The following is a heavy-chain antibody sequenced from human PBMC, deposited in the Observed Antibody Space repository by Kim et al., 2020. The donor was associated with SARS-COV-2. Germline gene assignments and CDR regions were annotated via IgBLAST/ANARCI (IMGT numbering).Heavy chain of an antibody. Sequence: SVKVSCKASGGTFSSYAISWVRQAPGQGLEWMGGIIPIFGTANYAQKFQGRVTITADESTSTAYMELSSLRSEDTAVYYCARVCSSTSCYMPPFEGWFDPWGQGTLVTVSS. V-gene: IGHV1-69*13. J-gene: IGHJ5*02. D-gene: IGHD2-2*01. CDR2: IIPIFGTA. CDR3: ARVCSSTSCYMPPFEGWFDP. CDR1: GGTFSSYA.